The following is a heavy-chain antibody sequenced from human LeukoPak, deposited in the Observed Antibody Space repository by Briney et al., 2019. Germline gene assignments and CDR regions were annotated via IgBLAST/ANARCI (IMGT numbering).Heavy chain of an antibody. CDR2: TYYRSKWYN. CDR1: GDSVSSDNAA. V-gene: IGHV6-1*01. J-gene: IGHJ4*02. D-gene: IGHD3-22*01. CDR3: ARAPEAYDSCGCDY. Sequence: SQTLSLTCTISGDSVSSDNAAWNWIRQSPSRGPEWLGRTYYRSKWYNDYAVSVEGRITINPDTSKNQLSLQLKSVTPEDTAVYYCARAPEAYDSCGCDYWGQGTLVTVSS.